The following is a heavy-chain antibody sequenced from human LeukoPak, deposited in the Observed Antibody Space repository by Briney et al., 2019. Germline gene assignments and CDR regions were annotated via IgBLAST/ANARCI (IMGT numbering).Heavy chain of an antibody. CDR2: IYFSGNT. CDR1: GVSISETSYY. CDR3: ARPHMAGTTWELYY. Sequence: SETLSLTCTVSGVSISETSYYWGWIRQSPGKGLEWIGSIYFSGNTYYNPSLKSRVTISVDTSRNQFSLKLNSVSAADTAVYYCARPHMAGTTWELYYWGQGILVTVSP. D-gene: IGHD1-26*01. J-gene: IGHJ4*02. V-gene: IGHV4-39*01.